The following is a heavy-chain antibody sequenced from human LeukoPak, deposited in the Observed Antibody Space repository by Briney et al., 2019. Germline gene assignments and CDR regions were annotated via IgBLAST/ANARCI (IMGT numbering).Heavy chain of an antibody. V-gene: IGHV5-51*01. CDR2: IYPGDSDS. D-gene: IGHD4-17*01. CDR1: GYSFTSYW. J-gene: IGHJ4*02. CDR3: ARSYGDYGSLYY. Sequence: GESLKISCKCAGYSFTSYWIGWGRQMPGKGLEWMGIIYPGDSDSIYSPAFQGQVTILADKSISTAYLQWSSLKASDTAMYYCARSYGDYGSLYYWGQGTLVTVPS.